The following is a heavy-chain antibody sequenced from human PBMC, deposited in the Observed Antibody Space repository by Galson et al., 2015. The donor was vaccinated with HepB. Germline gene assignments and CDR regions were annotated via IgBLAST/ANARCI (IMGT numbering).Heavy chain of an antibody. CDR3: ARRGGTTGRGGMDV. Sequence: KGLEWVALIWYDGSNKYYADSVKGRFTISRDNSKNTLYLQMNSLRAEDTAVYYCARRGGTTGRGGMDVWGQGTTVTVSS. V-gene: IGHV3-33*01. J-gene: IGHJ6*02. D-gene: IGHD2-15*01. CDR2: IWYDGSNK.